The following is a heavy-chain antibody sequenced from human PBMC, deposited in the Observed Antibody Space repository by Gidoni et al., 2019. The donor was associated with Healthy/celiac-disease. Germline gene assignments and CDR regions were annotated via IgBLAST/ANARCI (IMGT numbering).Heavy chain of an antibody. J-gene: IGHJ4*02. V-gene: IGHV3-9*01. CDR1: GFTFDDYA. Sequence: EVQLVESGGGLVQPGRSLRLSCAASGFTFDDYAMHWVRQAPGKGLEWVSGISWNSGSIGYADSVTGRFTISRDNAKNSLYLQMNSLRAEDTALYYCAKDSGFGGVLYYFDYWGQGTLVTVSS. CDR2: ISWNSGSI. D-gene: IGHD3-16*01. CDR3: AKDSGFGGVLYYFDY.